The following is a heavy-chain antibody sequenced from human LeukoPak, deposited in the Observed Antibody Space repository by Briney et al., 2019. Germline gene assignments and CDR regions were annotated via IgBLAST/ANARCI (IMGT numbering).Heavy chain of an antibody. J-gene: IGHJ4*02. CDR2: ISAYNGNT. CDR1: GYTFTSYG. D-gene: IGHD3-10*01. V-gene: IGHV1-18*01. CDR3: ARVHPAYYGSGSYYNEDY. Sequence: ASVKVSCKASGYTFTSYGIIWVRQAPGQGLEWMGWISAYNGNTNYAQKLQGRVTMTTDTSTSTAYMELRSLRSDDTAVYYCARVHPAYYGSGSYYNEDYWGQGTLVTVSS.